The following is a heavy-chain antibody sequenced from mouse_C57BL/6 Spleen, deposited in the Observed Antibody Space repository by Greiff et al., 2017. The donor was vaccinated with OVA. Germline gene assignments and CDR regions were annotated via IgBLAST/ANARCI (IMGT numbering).Heavy chain of an antibody. CDR1: GFNIKDYY. CDR3: ARYDDGSSYDYAMDC. J-gene: IGHJ4*01. D-gene: IGHD1-1*01. V-gene: IGHV14-2*01. Sequence: EVQLQQSGAELVKPGASVKLSCTASGFNIKDYYMHWVKQRTEQGLEWIGRIDPEDGDTKYAPKFQGKATITADTSSNTAYLQLSSLTSEDTSVDYCARYDDGSSYDYAMDCWGKGTSVTVAS. CDR2: IDPEDGDT.